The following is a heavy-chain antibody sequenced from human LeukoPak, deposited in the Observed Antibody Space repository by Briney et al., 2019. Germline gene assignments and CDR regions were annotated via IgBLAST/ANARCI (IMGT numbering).Heavy chain of an antibody. CDR2: IYYSGST. V-gene: IGHV4-59*12. D-gene: IGHD7-27*01. CDR1: GGSISSYY. J-gene: IGHJ4*02. CDR3: ARFSPRAMGNYLDF. Sequence: SETLSLTCTVSGGSISSYYWSRIRQPPGKGLEWIGYIYYSGSTNYNPSLKSRVTISVDTSKNQFSLKLSSVTAADTAVYYCARFSPRAMGNYLDFWGQGTLVTVSS.